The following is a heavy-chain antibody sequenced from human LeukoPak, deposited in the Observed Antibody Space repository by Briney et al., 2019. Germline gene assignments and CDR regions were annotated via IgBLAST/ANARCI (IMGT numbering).Heavy chain of an antibody. CDR2: IYSGGST. D-gene: IGHD6-13*01. CDR1: GFTFSSYS. Sequence: GGSLRLSCAASGFTFSSYSMNWVRQAPGKGLEWVSVIYSGGSTYYADSVKGRFTISRDNSKSTLYIQMNSLRAEDTAVYYCARGAPGIKAGFDPWGQGTLVTVSS. CDR3: ARGAPGIKAGFDP. J-gene: IGHJ5*02. V-gene: IGHV3-53*01.